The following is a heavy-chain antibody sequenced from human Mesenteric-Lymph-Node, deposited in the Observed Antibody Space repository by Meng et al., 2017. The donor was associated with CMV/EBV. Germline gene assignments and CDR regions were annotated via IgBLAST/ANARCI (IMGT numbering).Heavy chain of an antibody. CDR1: GGSFSGYY. CDR2: INHNGST. J-gene: IGHJ4*02. D-gene: IGHD3-9*01. Sequence: VQLPQGAAGLLKPSETPSVTCAVYGGSFSGYYWNWIRQSPEKGLEWIGEINHNGSTTYNPSFTSRIIISVDTSTNQISLNMSSVTAADTAAYYCARGSSYDILTGYFDYWGQGALFTVSS. CDR3: ARGSSYDILTGYFDY. V-gene: IGHV4-34*01.